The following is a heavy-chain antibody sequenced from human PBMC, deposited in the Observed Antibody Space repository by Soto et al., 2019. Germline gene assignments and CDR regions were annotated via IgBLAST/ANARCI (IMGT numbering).Heavy chain of an antibody. CDR2: INEDGSEK. Sequence: EEQLVDSGGGLVQPGGSLRLSCGASGFIFSNYWMSWIRQAPGKGLEWVANINEDGSEKYYVASVRGRFTISRDNAKNSVYLQMNSLRAEDTAVYYCAGRIFDIWSQGTVVTVSS. CDR1: GFIFSNYW. V-gene: IGHV3-7*01. J-gene: IGHJ3*02. CDR3: AGRIFDI.